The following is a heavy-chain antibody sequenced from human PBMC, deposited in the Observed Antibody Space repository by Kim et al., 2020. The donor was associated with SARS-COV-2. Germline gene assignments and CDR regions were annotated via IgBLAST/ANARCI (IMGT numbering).Heavy chain of an antibody. CDR1: GGSISSGGYY. CDR3: ASTPIVATIFRIRPSPHYFDY. D-gene: IGHD5-12*01. J-gene: IGHJ4*02. V-gene: IGHV4-31*03. CDR2: IYYSGST. Sequence: SETLSLTCTVSGGSISSGGYYWSWIRQHPGKGLEWIGYIYYSGSTYYNPSLKSRVTISVDTSKNQFSLKLSSVTAADTAVYYCASTPIVATIFRIRPSPHYFDYWGQGTLVTVSS.